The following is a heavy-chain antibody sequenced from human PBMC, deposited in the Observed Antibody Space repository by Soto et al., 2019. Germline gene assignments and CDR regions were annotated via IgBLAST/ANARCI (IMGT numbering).Heavy chain of an antibody. J-gene: IGHJ6*03. CDR3: ARHKSAAPIYYYYYMDV. CDR1: GGSISSYY. V-gene: IGHV4-59*08. Sequence: SETLSLTCTVSGGSISSYYWSWIRQPPGKGLEWIGYIYYSGSTNYNPSLKSRVTISVDTSKNQFSLKLSSVTAADTAVYYCARHKSAAPIYYYYYMDVWGKGTTVTVSS. D-gene: IGHD2-2*01. CDR2: IYYSGST.